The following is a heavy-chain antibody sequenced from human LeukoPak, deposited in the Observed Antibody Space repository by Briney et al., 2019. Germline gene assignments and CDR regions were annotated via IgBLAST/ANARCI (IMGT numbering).Heavy chain of an antibody. CDR2: IIPIFGTA. V-gene: IGHV1-69*13. CDR1: GGTFSSYA. Sequence: GASVKVSCKASGGTFSSYAISWVRQAPGQGLEWMGGIIPIFGTANYAQKFQGRVTITADESTSTACMELSSLRSEDTAVYYCARALPPGLHYYYYYGMDVWGQGTTVTVSS. J-gene: IGHJ6*02. CDR3: ARALPPGLHYYYYYGMDV.